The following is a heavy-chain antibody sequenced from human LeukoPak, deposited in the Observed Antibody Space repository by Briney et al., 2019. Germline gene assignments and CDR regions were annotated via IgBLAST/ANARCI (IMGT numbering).Heavy chain of an antibody. Sequence: ASVKVSCKASGYTFTSYYMHWVRQAPGQGLEWMGWINTNSGGTIYSQKFQGRITMTRDPSITTAYMELSSLRSDDTAVYYCARDYGTSSWDTWGQGTLVTVSS. CDR2: INTNSGGT. CDR1: GYTFTSYY. J-gene: IGHJ5*02. CDR3: ARDYGTSSWDT. V-gene: IGHV1-2*02. D-gene: IGHD6-13*01.